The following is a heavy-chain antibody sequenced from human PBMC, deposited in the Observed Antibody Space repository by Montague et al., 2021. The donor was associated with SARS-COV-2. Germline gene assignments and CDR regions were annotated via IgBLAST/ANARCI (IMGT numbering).Heavy chain of an antibody. V-gene: IGHV4-59*01. Sequence: SETLSLTCTVSGGSISSYNWSWIRQPPGKGLECIGYIYYSGNTNYNPSLKSRVTISVDTSKNQFSLRLSSVTAADTAVYYCARDLPPSRPRNPVWGQGTLVTVSS. D-gene: IGHD2/OR15-2a*01. CDR1: GGSISSYN. J-gene: IGHJ4*02. CDR3: ARDLPPSRPRNPV. CDR2: IYYSGNT.